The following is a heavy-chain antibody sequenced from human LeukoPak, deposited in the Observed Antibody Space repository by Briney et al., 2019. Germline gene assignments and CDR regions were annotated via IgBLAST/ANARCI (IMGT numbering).Heavy chain of an antibody. D-gene: IGHD4-17*01. J-gene: IGHJ6*03. CDR1: GFTFTNYN. CDR2: ITGSSSTI. Sequence: GGSLRLSCAASGFTFTNYNMNWVRQAPGKGLEWVSYITGSSSTIYYADSVKGRFIISRDNAKDSLYLHMNSLRAEDTAMYYCARDLKYGDSYYYYIDVWGKGTTVTVSS. CDR3: ARDLKYGDSYYYYIDV. V-gene: IGHV3-48*04.